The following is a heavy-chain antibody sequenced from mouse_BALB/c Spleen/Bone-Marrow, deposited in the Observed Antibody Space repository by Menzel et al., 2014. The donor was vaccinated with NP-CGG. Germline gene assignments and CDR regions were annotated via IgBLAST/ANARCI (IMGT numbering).Heavy chain of an antibody. CDR3: YATDYRCEGCGMDY. D-gene: IGHD2-14*01. J-gene: IGHJ4*01. V-gene: IGHV14-4*02. CDR1: GFNIKDYY. CDR2: IDPGNGDT. Sequence: VQLQQSGAELVRSGASVKLSCTASGFNIKDYYMHWVKQRPEQGLEWIGWIDPGNGDTEYAPKFQGKATMTADTSSNTASLQISSLTLEDAAVYYYYATDYRCEGCGMDYWGQGTSVTVSS.